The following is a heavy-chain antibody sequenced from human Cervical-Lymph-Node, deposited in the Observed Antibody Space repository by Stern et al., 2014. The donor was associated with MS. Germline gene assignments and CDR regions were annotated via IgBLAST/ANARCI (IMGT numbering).Heavy chain of an antibody. CDR3: ARARRGFDY. CDR2: ISSTSTYI. V-gene: IGHV3-21*01. Sequence: EVQLVESGGGLVKPGGSLRLSCAVSVFTFSHYTMHWVRQSRGNGLVWISSISSTSTYIYYANALKGRFTISRDTAKNSVYLQMNSLRAEDTAVYYCARARRGFDYWGQGTLVTVSS. J-gene: IGHJ4*02. CDR1: VFTFSHYT.